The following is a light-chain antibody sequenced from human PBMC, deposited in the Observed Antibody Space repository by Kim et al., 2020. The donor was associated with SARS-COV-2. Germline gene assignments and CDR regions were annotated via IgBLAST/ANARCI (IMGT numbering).Light chain of an antibody. V-gene: IGLV3-1*01. CDR1: RLVDKY. J-gene: IGLJ3*02. CDR3: QAWDSSTWV. CDR2: QDD. Sequence: SYELTQPLSVSVSPGQTASITCSGDRLVDKYASWYQQMPGQSPVLIIYQDDKRPSGISERFSGSNSGNTATLTISGTHIVDEADYYCQAWDSSTWVFGGGTQLTVL.